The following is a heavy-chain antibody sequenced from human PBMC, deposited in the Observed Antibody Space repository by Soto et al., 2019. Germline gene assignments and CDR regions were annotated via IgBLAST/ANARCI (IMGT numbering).Heavy chain of an antibody. J-gene: IGHJ5*02. V-gene: IGHV4-39*01. Sequence: QLHLRESGPGLVKPSETLSLTCTVSGGSITSSSYYWGWIRQPPGKGLEWIGSIYYSGSTYYNPYPKSRSSIAVDTSKNQFSLELSPVPAAYTAVYYCATQEVGGSYVDTFGPWGQGTLVTVSS. CDR1: GGSITSSSYY. CDR2: IYYSGST. CDR3: ATQEVGGSYVDTFGP. D-gene: IGHD1-26*01.